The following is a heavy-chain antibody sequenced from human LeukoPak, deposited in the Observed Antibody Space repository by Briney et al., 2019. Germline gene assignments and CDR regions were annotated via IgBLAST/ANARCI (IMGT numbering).Heavy chain of an antibody. Sequence: GGSLRLSCAASGFTFSSYWMSWVRQAPGKGLEWVANIKQDGSEKYYVDSVKGRFTISRDNSKNTLYLQMNSLRAEDTAVYYCAKDQRNWAKHPHDYWGQGTLVTVSS. CDR3: AKDQRNWAKHPHDY. V-gene: IGHV3-7*03. CDR2: IKQDGSEK. J-gene: IGHJ4*02. CDR1: GFTFSSYW. D-gene: IGHD7-27*01.